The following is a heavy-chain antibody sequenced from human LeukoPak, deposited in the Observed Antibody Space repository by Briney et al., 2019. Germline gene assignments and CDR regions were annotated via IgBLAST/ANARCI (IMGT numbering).Heavy chain of an antibody. D-gene: IGHD3-10*01. CDR3: ATLYYYGSGSYYNLPYYFDY. CDR2: IKQDGSEK. V-gene: IGHV3-7*01. Sequence: GGSLRLSCAASGFTFSSYWMSWVRQAPGKGLEWVANIKQDGSEKYYVDSVKGRFTISRDNAKNSLYLQMNSLRVEDTAVYYCATLYYYGSGSYYNLPYYFDYWGRGTLVTVSS. CDR1: GFTFSSYW. J-gene: IGHJ4*02.